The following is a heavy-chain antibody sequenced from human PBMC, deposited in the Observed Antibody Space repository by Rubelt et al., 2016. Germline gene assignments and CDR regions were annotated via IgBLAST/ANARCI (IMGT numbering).Heavy chain of an antibody. CDR2: INPNSGGT. CDR3: ASQGEQRGY. Sequence: QVQLVQSGAEVKKPGSSVKVSYKASGGTFSNYAISWVRQAPGQGLEWMGWINPNSGGTNYAQKFQGRVTMTRDTSISTAYMGLGRLRPDDTAVYYWASQGEQRGYWGQGTLVTVSS. CDR1: GGTFSNYA. J-gene: IGHJ4*02. D-gene: IGHD6-25*01. V-gene: IGHV1-2*02.